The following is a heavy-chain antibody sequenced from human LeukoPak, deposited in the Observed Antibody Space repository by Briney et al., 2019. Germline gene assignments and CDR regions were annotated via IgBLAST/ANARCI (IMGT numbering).Heavy chain of an antibody. V-gene: IGHV3-49*03. Sequence: GGSLRLSCTASGFTFGDYSMSWFRQAPGKGLEWVGFIRNKAYGRTTEYAASVRGRFTISKDDSKSIAYLQINSLTAEDTAVYYCTRRVVLAATWFDPWGQGTLVTVSS. CDR2: IRNKAYGRTT. J-gene: IGHJ5*02. CDR3: TRRVVLAATWFDP. CDR1: GFTFGDYS. D-gene: IGHD2-15*01.